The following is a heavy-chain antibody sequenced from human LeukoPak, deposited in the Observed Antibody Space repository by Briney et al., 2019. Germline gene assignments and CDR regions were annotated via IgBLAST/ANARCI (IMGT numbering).Heavy chain of an antibody. J-gene: IGHJ5*02. V-gene: IGHV4-39*01. Sequence: SETLSLTCTVSGGSISNSSYYWGWIRQPPGKGLEWIGSIYYSGSTYYNPSLKSRVTIPVETSKNQFSLKLSSVTAADTAVYYCASHSSYVSPFRSWGRGPLVTVSP. CDR1: GGSISNSSYY. CDR2: IYYSGST. D-gene: IGHD3-10*02. CDR3: ASHSSYVSPFRS.